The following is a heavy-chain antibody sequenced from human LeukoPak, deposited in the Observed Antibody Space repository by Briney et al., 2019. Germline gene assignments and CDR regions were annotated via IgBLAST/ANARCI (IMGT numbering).Heavy chain of an antibody. J-gene: IGHJ4*01. CDR1: GFSFSDYY. D-gene: IGHD1-26*01. CDR2: TSSSGSSR. CDR3: ARALGNQLGHSRSKSAPNDY. Sequence: GGSLRLSCAVSGFSFSDYYMSWIRQAPGKGLEWVSYTSSSGSSRYYADSVKGRFTISRDNAKNSLYLQMNSLRADDTAVYYCARALGNQLGHSRSKSAPNDYWGQGTLVTVSS. V-gene: IGHV3-11*04.